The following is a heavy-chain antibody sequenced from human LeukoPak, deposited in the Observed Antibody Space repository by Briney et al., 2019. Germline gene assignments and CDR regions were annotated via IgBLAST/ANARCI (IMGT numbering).Heavy chain of an antibody. CDR1: GFTFSIYW. D-gene: IGHD3-16*01. J-gene: IGHJ4*02. V-gene: IGHV3-7*01. CDR3: ARGRNLGESTFDY. Sequence: PGGSLRLSCAASGFTFSIYWMSWVRQAPGKGLEWVANIKQDGSEKYYVDSVKGRFAISRDNAKNSLYLQMNSLRAEDTAVYYCARGRNLGESTFDYWGQGTLVTVSS. CDR2: IKQDGSEK.